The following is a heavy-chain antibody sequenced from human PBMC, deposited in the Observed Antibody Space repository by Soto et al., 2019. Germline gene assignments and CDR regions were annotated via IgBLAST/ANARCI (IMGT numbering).Heavy chain of an antibody. Sequence: HPGGSLRLSCAASGFTFSSYAMHWVRQSPGKGLEWVAVISYDGSNKYYADSVKGRFTISRDNSKNTLYLQMNSLRAEDTAVYYCARDGSSSYYGMDVWGQGTTVTVSS. J-gene: IGHJ6*02. D-gene: IGHD6-6*01. V-gene: IGHV3-30-3*01. CDR3: ARDGSSSYYGMDV. CDR2: ISYDGSNK. CDR1: GFTFSSYA.